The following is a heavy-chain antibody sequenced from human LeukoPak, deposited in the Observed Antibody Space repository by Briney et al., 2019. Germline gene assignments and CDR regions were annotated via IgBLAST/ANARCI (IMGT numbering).Heavy chain of an antibody. D-gene: IGHD4-17*01. V-gene: IGHV3-43D*03. CDR3: AKPQGDYSYYYYMDV. CDR2: ISWDGGST. J-gene: IGHJ6*03. CDR1: GFTFDDYA. Sequence: GGSLRPSCAASGFTFDDYAMHWARQAPGKGLEWVSLISWDGGSTYYADSVKGRFTISRDNSKNSLYLQMNSLRAEDTALYYCAKPQGDYSYYYYMDVWGKGTTVTVS.